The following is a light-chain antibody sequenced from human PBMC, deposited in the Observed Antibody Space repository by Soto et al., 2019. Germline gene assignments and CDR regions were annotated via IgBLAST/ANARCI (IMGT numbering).Light chain of an antibody. V-gene: IGKV3-15*01. CDR2: GAS. Sequence: EIVMTQCPATVSVSPGERATLSCRASQSVGSNLAWYQQKPGQAPRPLIYGASTRAPGVPARFSGSGSGTEFTLTISSLQSEDLAVYYCQQYNDWRTFGQGTKVEIK. CDR1: QSVGSN. CDR3: QQYNDWRT. J-gene: IGKJ1*01.